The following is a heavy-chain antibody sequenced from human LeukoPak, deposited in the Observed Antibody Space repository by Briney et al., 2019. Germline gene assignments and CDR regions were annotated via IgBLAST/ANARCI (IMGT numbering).Heavy chain of an antibody. V-gene: IGHV1-2*02. CDR1: GYTFTGYY. Sequence: ASVKVSCTASGYTFTGYYMHWVRQAPGQGLEWMGWINPNSGGTNYAQKFQGRVTMTRDTSISTAYMELSRLRSDDTAVYYCARVYYDSSGEGSFDYWGQGTLVTVSS. J-gene: IGHJ4*02. CDR3: ARVYYDSSGEGSFDY. CDR2: INPNSGGT. D-gene: IGHD3-22*01.